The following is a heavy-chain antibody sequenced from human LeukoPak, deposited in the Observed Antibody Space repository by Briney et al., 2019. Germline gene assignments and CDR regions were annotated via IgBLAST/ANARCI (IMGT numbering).Heavy chain of an antibody. V-gene: IGHV3-74*01. Sequence: PGRSLRLSCAASGFTFSSYWMSWLRQDPGKGLVWVSHINTDGRSTTYADSVKGRFTISRDNAKNTLYHQMNSLRAEDTAVYYCARGRASSGYFFDYWGQGALVTVSS. J-gene: IGHJ4*02. CDR2: INTDGRST. CDR1: GFTFSSYW. D-gene: IGHD3-22*01. CDR3: ARGRASSGYFFDY.